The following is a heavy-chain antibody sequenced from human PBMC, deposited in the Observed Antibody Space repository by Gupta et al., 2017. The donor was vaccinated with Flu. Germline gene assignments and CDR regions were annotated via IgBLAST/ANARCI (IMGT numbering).Heavy chain of an antibody. D-gene: IGHD5-18*01. J-gene: IGHJ4*02. CDR2: IKQDGSEK. Sequence: APGKRLEWVANIKQDGSEKYYVDSVKGRFTISRDNAKNSLYLQMNSLRAEDTAVYYCARDGVGTAMVYYSGQGTLVTVS. CDR3: ARDGVGTAMVYY. V-gene: IGHV3-7*01.